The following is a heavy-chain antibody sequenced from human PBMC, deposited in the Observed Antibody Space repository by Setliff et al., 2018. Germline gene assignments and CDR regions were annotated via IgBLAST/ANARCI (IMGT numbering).Heavy chain of an antibody. V-gene: IGHV3-53*01. CDR3: ARRGYSHDSSDYNRRKVFDYFDF. CDR1: GFAVSGAY. D-gene: IGHD3-22*01. J-gene: IGHJ4*02. Sequence: GGSLRLSCAGSGFAVSGAYMSWVRQAPGKGLEWVSIIYSSGNTAYTDSVKGRFTISRNTSKNTVYLQMNNVTVDDTAVYFCARRGYSHDSSDYNRRKVFDYFDFWGQGAQVTRLL. CDR2: IYSSGNT.